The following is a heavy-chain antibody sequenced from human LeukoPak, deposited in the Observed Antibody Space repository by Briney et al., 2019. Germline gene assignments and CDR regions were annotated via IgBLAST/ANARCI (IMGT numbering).Heavy chain of an antibody. Sequence: GGSLRLSCVASGFTFSTFWMSWVRQAPGKGLEWVATTKQDGSDKHYLDSVKGRFTISRDNAQNSLFLQMDSLRAEDTAVYYCASYSSSRGDIEYWGQGTLVTVSS. J-gene: IGHJ4*02. V-gene: IGHV3-7*02. CDR2: TKQDGSDK. CDR1: GFTFSTFW. CDR3: ASYSSSRGDIEY. D-gene: IGHD3-10*01.